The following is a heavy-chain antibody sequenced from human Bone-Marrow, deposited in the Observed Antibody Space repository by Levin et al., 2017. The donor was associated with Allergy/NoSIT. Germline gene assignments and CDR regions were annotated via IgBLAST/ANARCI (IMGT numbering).Heavy chain of an antibody. CDR1: GYTFSNFG. D-gene: IGHD4/OR15-4a*01. Sequence: ASVKVSCRASGYTFSNFGISWVRQAPGQGLEWMGWISAYSGNTNFAQKVRGRVTMTTDTSAGTAYMELRSLRSDDTAVYYCVRDVVGDGAATLDYWGQGTPVTVSS. V-gene: IGHV1-18*01. J-gene: IGHJ4*02. CDR2: ISAYSGNT. CDR3: VRDVVGDGAATLDY.